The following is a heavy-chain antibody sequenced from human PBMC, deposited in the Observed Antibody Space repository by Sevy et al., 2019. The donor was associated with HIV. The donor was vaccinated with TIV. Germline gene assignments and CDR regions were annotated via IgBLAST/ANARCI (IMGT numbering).Heavy chain of an antibody. Sequence: GGSLRLSCVASGFTFSSYGMHWVRQAPGKGLEWVAVIWFDGSNTFYADSVKGRFTISRDIAKNTLHLQMNSLRAEDTAVYYCARDLEFYDYGAYGPSFMPDYWGQGTLVTVSS. CDR2: IWFDGSNT. V-gene: IGHV3-33*01. CDR3: ARDLEFYDYGAYGPSFMPDY. D-gene: IGHD4-17*01. CDR1: GFTFSSYG. J-gene: IGHJ4*02.